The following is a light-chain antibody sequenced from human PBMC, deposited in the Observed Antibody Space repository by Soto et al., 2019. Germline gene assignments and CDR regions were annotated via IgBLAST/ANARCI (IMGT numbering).Light chain of an antibody. Sequence: QSVLTQPASVSGSPGQSITISCTGTSSDVGGYDYVSWYQQLPGKAPKLMIYDVNNRPSGVSNRLSGSKSGNTASLTISGLQAEDEADYYCSSYTGTSTFVFGGGTKVTVL. CDR3: SSYTGTSTFV. CDR1: SSDVGGYDY. V-gene: IGLV2-14*01. J-gene: IGLJ1*01. CDR2: DVN.